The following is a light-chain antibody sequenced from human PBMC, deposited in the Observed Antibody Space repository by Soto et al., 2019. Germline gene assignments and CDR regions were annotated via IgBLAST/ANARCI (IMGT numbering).Light chain of an antibody. J-gene: IGKJ2*01. CDR2: AAS. CDR1: QSVRSN. CDR3: QQYNNWPPYT. V-gene: IGKV3-15*01. Sequence: EIVMTQSPATLFVSPGERATLSCRASQSVRSNLAWYQQKPGQAPRLLIYAASTRATGIPARFSGSGSGTEFTLTISSLQSEDFALYYCQQYNNWPPYTFGQGTKLEIK.